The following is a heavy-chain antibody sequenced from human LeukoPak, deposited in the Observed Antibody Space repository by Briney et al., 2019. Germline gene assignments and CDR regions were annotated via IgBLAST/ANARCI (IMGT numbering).Heavy chain of an antibody. CDR1: GYTFTSYY. D-gene: IGHD2-15*01. CDR3: AREGSGGSRRPDNYYYYGMDV. J-gene: IGHJ6*02. CDR2: INPSGGST. Sequence: GASVKVSCQESGYTFTSYYMHWLRQAPGQGLEWMGIINPSGGSTSYAQKFQGRVTMTRDTSTSTDYMDLSSRRAEDTAVYYCAREGSGGSRRPDNYYYYGMDVWGQGTTVTVSS. V-gene: IGHV1-46*01.